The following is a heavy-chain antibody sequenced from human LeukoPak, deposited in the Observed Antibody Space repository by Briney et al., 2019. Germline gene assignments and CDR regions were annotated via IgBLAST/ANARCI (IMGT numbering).Heavy chain of an antibody. J-gene: IGHJ4*02. CDR2: ISSSGSTI. CDR1: GFTFSSYE. CDR3: AKDHLWGTSSWYFFDY. V-gene: IGHV3-48*03. D-gene: IGHD6-13*01. Sequence: PGGSLRLSCAASGFTFSSYEMNWVRQAPGKGLEWVSYISSSGSTIYYADSVKGRFTISRDNSKNTLYLQMNSLRVEDTAVYYCAKDHLWGTSSWYFFDYWGQGTLVTVSS.